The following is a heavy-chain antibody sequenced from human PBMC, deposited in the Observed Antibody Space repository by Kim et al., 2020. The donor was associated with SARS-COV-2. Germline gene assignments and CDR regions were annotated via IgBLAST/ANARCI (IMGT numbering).Heavy chain of an antibody. Sequence: SETLSLTCTVSGDSISGYYWSWIRQSPGKGLEWIGHIDDSGSTNYNPSLKSRVTILVDTSKKQFSLNLRSVTAADTAVYYCATYTWIELWSRGGYFDYWG. J-gene: IGHJ4*01. V-gene: IGHV4-59*01. CDR2: IDDSGST. D-gene: IGHD5-18*01. CDR3: ATYTWIELWSRGGYFDY. CDR1: GDSISGYY.